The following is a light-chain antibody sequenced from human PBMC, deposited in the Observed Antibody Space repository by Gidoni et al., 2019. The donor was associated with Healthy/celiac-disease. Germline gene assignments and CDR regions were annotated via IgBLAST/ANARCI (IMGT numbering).Light chain of an antibody. Sequence: QSVLTQPPSASGTPGQRVTISCSGSSSNIGSNTVNWYQQLPGTAPKLLIYSNNQRPSGVPDRFSGSKSGTSASLAISGLQSEDEADYYCAAWDDSGASYVFGTGTKVTVL. V-gene: IGLV1-44*01. CDR3: AAWDDSGASYV. CDR2: SNN. CDR1: SSNIGSNT. J-gene: IGLJ1*01.